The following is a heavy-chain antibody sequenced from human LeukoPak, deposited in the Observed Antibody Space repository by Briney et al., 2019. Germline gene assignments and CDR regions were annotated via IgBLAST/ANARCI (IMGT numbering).Heavy chain of an antibody. CDR2: IKSKTDGGTT. D-gene: IGHD1-26*01. CDR3: TTDPTEWELAAFDI. V-gene: IGHV3-15*01. CDR1: GFTFSNAW. J-gene: IGHJ3*02. Sequence: PGGSLRLSCAASGFTFSNAWMSWVRQAPGKGLEWVGPIKSKTDGGTTDYAAPVKGRFTISRDDSKNTLYLQMNSLKTEDTAVYYCTTDPTEWELAAFDIWGQGTMVTVSS.